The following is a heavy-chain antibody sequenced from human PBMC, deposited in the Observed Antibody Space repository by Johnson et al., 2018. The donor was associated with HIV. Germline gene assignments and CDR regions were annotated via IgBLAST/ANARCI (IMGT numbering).Heavy chain of an antibody. V-gene: IGHV3-30*14. CDR2: ISYDGGNK. CDR3: ARDRVVSRKGYCVGGTSYPYIAYSDAVDS. J-gene: IGHJ3*02. Sequence: QMLLVESGGGVVQPGRSLRLSCAASGFTFSSYAMHWVRQAPVKGLEWVAVISYDGGNKYYADSVKGRFTISRDISKNTLSLQMNGLRAEDTAVYYCARDRVVSRKGYCVGGTSYPYIAYSDAVDSWGQGTMVTVSS. D-gene: IGHD2-15*01. CDR1: GFTFSSYA.